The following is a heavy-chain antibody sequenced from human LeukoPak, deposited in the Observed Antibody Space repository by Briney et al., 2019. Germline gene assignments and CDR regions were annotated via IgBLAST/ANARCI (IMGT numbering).Heavy chain of an antibody. J-gene: IGHJ6*02. CDR3: ARDLIAAGYGMDV. V-gene: IGHV3-21*01. Sequence: PGGSLRLSCAASGFTFSSYSMNWVRQAPGKGLEWVSSISSSSSYIYYADSVKGRFTIPRDNAKNSLYLQMNSLRAEDTAVYYCARDLIAAGYGMDVWGQGTTVTVSS. D-gene: IGHD6-13*01. CDR2: ISSSSSYI. CDR1: GFTFSSYS.